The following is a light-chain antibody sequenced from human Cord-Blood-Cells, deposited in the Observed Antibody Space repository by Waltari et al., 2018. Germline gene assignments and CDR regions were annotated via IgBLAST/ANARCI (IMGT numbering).Light chain of an antibody. V-gene: IGKV3-15*01. CDR2: GAS. J-gene: IGKJ1*01. CDR1: QRVSSK. CDR3: QQYNNWPRT. Sequence: EIVMTQSPATLSESPGVSATLSCRASQRVSSKLAWYKQKPGQAPKLLIYGASTRATGIPARFSGSGSGTEFTLTISSLQSEDFAVYYCQQYNNWPRTFGQGTKVEI.